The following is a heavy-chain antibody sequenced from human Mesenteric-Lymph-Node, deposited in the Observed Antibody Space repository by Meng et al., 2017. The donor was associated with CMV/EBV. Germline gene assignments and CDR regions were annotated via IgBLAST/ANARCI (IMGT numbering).Heavy chain of an antibody. J-gene: IGHJ6*02. CDR3: ARDNYELLTDYFYGMDV. D-gene: IGHD3-9*01. V-gene: IGHV3-21*01. CDR1: GFTFSSYS. CDR2: ISSSSSYI. Sequence: GESLKISCAASGFTFSSYSMNWVRQAPGKGLEWVSSISSSSSYIYYADSVKGRFTISRDNAKNSLYLQMNSLRAEDTAVYYCARDNYELLTDYFYGMDVWGQGTTVTVSS.